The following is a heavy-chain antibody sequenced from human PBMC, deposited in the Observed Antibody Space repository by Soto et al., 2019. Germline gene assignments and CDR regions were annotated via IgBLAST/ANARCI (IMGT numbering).Heavy chain of an antibody. D-gene: IGHD3-3*01. CDR1: GFTFSDYY. CDR2: ISSSGSNI. J-gene: IGHJ5*02. Sequence: QVQLVESGGGLVKPGGSLRLSCAASGFTFSDYYMSWIRQAPGKGLEWVSYISSSGSNIYYADSVKGRFTISRDNAKNALYLQMNSLRADDTAVYYCARARSPDFWRGYYVLNNWFDPWGQGTLVTVSS. V-gene: IGHV3-11*01. CDR3: ARARSPDFWRGYYVLNNWFDP.